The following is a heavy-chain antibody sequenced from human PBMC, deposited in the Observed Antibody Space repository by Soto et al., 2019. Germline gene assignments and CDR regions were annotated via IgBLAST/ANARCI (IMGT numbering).Heavy chain of an antibody. V-gene: IGHV3-33*01. Sequence: GGSLRLSCAASGFTFSSYGMHWVRQAPGKGLEWVAVIWYDGSNKYYADSVKGRFTISRDNSKNTLYLQMNSLRAEDTAVYYCARGYSDSSGYYLVDYWGQGTLVTVSS. J-gene: IGHJ4*02. CDR3: ARGYSDSSGYYLVDY. CDR1: GFTFSSYG. CDR2: IWYDGSNK. D-gene: IGHD3-22*01.